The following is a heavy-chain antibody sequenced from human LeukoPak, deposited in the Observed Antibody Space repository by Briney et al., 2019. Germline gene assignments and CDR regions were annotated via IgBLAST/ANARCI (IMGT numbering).Heavy chain of an antibody. J-gene: IGHJ1*01. Sequence: QPGGSLRLSCAAFGFTFRSNWMNWVRQAPGKGLEWVAHVQPDGSAKIYADSVKGRFTISRDNAKDSVYLQMNSLRVEDTAVYYCARDFFGWSSLGHWGQGTLVTVSS. CDR2: VQPDGSAK. CDR1: GFTFRSNW. V-gene: IGHV3-7*01. CDR3: ARDFFGWSSLGH. D-gene: IGHD6-19*01.